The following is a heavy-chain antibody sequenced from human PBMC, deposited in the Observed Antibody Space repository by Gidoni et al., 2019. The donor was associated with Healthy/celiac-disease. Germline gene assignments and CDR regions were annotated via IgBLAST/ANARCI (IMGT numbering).Heavy chain of an antibody. CDR3: TNYYDLPSGYDYYFDY. V-gene: IGHV3-73*01. D-gene: IGHD5-12*01. CDR2: IRSQANSYAT. J-gene: IGHJ4*02. CDR1: GFTFSGSA. Sequence: GGSLKLSCAASGFTFSGSAMHWVRQASGKGLEWVGRIRSQANSYATAYAASVKGRCTISSNDSKNTAYLQMNSLKTEDTAVYYCTNYYDLPSGYDYYFDYWGQGTLVTVSS.